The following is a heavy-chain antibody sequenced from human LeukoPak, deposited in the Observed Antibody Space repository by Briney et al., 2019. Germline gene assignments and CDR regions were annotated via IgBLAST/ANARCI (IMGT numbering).Heavy chain of an antibody. J-gene: IGHJ4*02. Sequence: ASVKVSCKASGYTFTGYYMHWVRQAPGQGLEWMGWVSNYNGDTKYAQKFQDRVSMTTDTSTNTAYMELRSLRSDDTAVYYCARDGDYEDWWGQGTLVTVSS. V-gene: IGHV1-18*04. CDR2: VSNYNGDT. CDR1: GYTFTGYY. CDR3: ARDGDYEDW. D-gene: IGHD4-17*01.